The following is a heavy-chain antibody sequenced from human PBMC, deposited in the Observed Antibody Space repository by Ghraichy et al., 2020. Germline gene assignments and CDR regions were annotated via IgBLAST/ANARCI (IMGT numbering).Heavy chain of an antibody. Sequence: GSLRLSCVASGFTFSNYWMSWVHQAPEKGLEWLANIKPVGREKYYPDSVTGRLTISRDNAKKSLYLQMDSLRAEDTAVYYCGISIDRGPIDFYYYGMDVWGQGTHVNVSS. CDR2: IKPVGREK. CDR1: GFTFSNYW. CDR3: GISIDRGPIDFYYYGMDV. V-gene: IGHV3-7*03. J-gene: IGHJ6*02. D-gene: IGHD3-10*01.